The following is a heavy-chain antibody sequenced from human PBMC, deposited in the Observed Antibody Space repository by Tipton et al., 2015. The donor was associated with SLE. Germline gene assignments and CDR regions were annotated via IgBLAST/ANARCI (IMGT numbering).Heavy chain of an antibody. J-gene: IGHJ3*02. V-gene: IGHV3-30-3*01. CDR2: ISYDGSNK. CDR3: ARDLGTGESAI. Sequence: SLRLSCAASGFTFSSYAMHWVRQAPGKGLEWVAVISYDGSNKYYADSVKGRFTISRDNSKNSLYLQMNSLRAEDTAVYYCARDLGTGESAIWGQGTMVTVSS. CDR1: GFTFSSYA. D-gene: IGHD7-27*01.